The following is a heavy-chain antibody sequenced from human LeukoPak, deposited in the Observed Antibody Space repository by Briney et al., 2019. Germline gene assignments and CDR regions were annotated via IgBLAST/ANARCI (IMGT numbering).Heavy chain of an antibody. CDR1: GLTFNNYG. D-gene: IGHD2-15*01. V-gene: IGHV3-30*02. J-gene: IGHJ6*03. CDR3: AKRADGCSGVSCYYYYMDV. CDR2: IRYDGSNK. Sequence: GGSLRLSCGASGLTFNNYGMHWVRQAPGKGREWVAFIRYDGSNKYYADSMKGRFTISRDDSKNTLYLQMNSLRVEDTAVYYCAKRADGCSGVSCYYYYMDVWGKGTTVTVSS.